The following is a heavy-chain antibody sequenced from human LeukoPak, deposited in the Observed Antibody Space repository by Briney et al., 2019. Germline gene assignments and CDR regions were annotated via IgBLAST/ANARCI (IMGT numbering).Heavy chain of an antibody. J-gene: IGHJ5*02. CDR2: IYYSGSP. Sequence: PSETLSLTCTVSGGSISNNNYYWAWIRQPPGKGLECIGSIYYSGSPYYNPSLKSRVTISVDTSKNQFSLKLSFVTAADTAVYCCARVNSGSSRPPWFDPWGQGTLVTVSS. V-gene: IGHV4-39*01. CDR1: GGSISNNNYY. D-gene: IGHD1-26*01. CDR3: ARVNSGSSRPPWFDP.